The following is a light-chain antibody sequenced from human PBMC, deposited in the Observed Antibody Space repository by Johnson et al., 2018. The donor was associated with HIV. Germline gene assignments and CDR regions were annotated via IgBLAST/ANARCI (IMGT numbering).Light chain of an antibody. J-gene: IGLJ1*01. Sequence: APGQKVTISCSGSNSNIGNNYISWYQHLPGTAPKLLIYENNKRPSGIPDRFSVSKSDTSATLGITGLQTGDEADYYCGTWNSSLSAHDYVFGTGTKVTVL. CDR3: GTWNSSLSAHDYV. CDR2: ENN. CDR1: NSNIGNNY. V-gene: IGLV1-51*02.